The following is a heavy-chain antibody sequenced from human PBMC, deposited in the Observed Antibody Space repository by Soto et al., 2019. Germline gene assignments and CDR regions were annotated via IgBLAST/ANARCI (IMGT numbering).Heavy chain of an antibody. CDR3: ARDRRGYSGYEMVPLLDYYYYMDV. J-gene: IGHJ6*03. V-gene: IGHV4-59*01. CDR1: GGSISSYY. Sequence: PSETLSLTCTVSGGSISSYYWSWIRQPPGKGLEWIGYIYYSGSTNYNPSLKSRVTISVDTSKNQFSLKLSSVTAADTAVYYCARDRRGYSGYEMVPLLDYYYYMDVWGKGTTVTVS. D-gene: IGHD5-12*01. CDR2: IYYSGST.